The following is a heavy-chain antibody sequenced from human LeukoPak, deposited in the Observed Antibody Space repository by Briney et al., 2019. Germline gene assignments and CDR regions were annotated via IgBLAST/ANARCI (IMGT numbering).Heavy chain of an antibody. J-gene: IGHJ4*02. CDR3: ARGRQTYYDFWSGYYTSY. CDR2: MNPNSGNT. CDR1: GYTFTSYD. D-gene: IGHD3-3*01. Sequence: ASVKVSCKASGYTFTSYDIKWVRQATGQGGEWMGWMNPNSGNTGYAQKFQGRVTIPRNTSLGTAYIELSSLRSEDPAVYYCARGRQTYYDFWSGYYTSYWGQGTLVTVSS. V-gene: IGHV1-8*01.